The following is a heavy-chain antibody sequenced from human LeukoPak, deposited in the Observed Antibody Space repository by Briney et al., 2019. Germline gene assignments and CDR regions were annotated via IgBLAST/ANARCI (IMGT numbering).Heavy chain of an antibody. Sequence: PSETLSLTCAVYGGSFSGYYWSWIRQPPGKGLEWIGEINHSGSTNYNPSLKSRVTISVDTSKNQFSLKLSSVTAADAAVYYCARGRKVRGGNYYYMDVWGKGTPVTVSS. V-gene: IGHV4-34*01. CDR1: GGSFSGYY. D-gene: IGHD3-10*01. CDR2: INHSGST. CDR3: ARGRKVRGGNYYYMDV. J-gene: IGHJ6*03.